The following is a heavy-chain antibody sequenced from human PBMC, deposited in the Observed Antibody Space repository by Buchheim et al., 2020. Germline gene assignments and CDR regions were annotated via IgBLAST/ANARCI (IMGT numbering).Heavy chain of an antibody. CDR1: TFTFSNHA. CDR3: AQELRPNDS. V-gene: IGHV3-23*04. Sequence: LLVESGGDLVQPGGSLRLSCAASTFTFSNHAMTWVRQAPGKGLEWVASIDISGANTYSADSARGRFRISRDNSKNTLYLQLTSLRPDDTALYYCAQELRPNDSWGPGTL. J-gene: IGHJ4*02. CDR2: IDISGANT.